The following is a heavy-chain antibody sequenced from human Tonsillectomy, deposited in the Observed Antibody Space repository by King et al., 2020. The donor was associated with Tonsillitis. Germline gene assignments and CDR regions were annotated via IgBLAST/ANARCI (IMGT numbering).Heavy chain of an antibody. CDR1: GFTFSSYD. CDR3: ARGVVVGATGSYYYYGMDV. D-gene: IGHD1-26*01. J-gene: IGHJ6*02. V-gene: IGHV3-13*05. CDR2: IGTAGDP. Sequence: EVQLVESGGGLVQPGGSLRLSCAASGFTFSSYDMHWVRQTTGKGLEWVSTIGTAGDPYYPGSVKGRFTISRENAKSSLYLQMNSLRAGDTAVYYCARGVVVGATGSYYYYGMDVWGQGTTVTVSS.